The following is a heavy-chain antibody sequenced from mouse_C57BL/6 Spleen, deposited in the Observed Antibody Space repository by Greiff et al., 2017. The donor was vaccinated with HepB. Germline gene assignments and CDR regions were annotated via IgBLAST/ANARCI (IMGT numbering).Heavy chain of an antibody. CDR3: ASPYYYGSSYVWYFDV. D-gene: IGHD1-1*01. CDR2: IYPGDGDT. J-gene: IGHJ1*03. V-gene: IGHV1-80*01. Sequence: QVQLKQSGAELVKPGASVKISCKASGYAFSSYWMNWVKQRPGKGLEWIGQIYPGDGDTNYNGKFKGKATLTADKSSSTAYMQLSSLTSEDSAVYFCASPYYYGSSYVWYFDVWGTGTTVTVSS. CDR1: GYAFSSYW.